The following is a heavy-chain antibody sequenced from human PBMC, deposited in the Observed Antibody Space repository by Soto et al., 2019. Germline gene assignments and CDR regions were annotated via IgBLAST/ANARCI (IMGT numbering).Heavy chain of an antibody. J-gene: IGHJ4*02. CDR1: GFTFKNYW. CDR3: ARGTSATTLFLY. CDR2: IEQDGSER. Sequence: EVQVVESGGDLVQPGGSLRLSCVVSGFTFKNYWMSWVRQAPGKGLEWVANIEQDGSERDYVDSVKGRFTISRDNAKNSLFLQMDSLRVDHTAVYYCARGTSATTLFLYWGQGTLVNVSS. V-gene: IGHV3-7*01. D-gene: IGHD2-2*01.